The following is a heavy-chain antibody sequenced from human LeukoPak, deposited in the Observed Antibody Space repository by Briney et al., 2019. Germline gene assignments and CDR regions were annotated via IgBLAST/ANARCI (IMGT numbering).Heavy chain of an antibody. CDR2: INPNSGGT. CDR1: GYTFTRYY. Sequence: GASVKVSCTASGYTFTRYYIHWVRQAPGQGLEWVGWINPNSGGTNYAQKFQGRVTMTRDTSITTAYMELTRLTSDDTAVYFCAREDYGDYVGLDYWGQGTLVTVSS. J-gene: IGHJ4*02. D-gene: IGHD4-17*01. CDR3: AREDYGDYVGLDY. V-gene: IGHV1-2*02.